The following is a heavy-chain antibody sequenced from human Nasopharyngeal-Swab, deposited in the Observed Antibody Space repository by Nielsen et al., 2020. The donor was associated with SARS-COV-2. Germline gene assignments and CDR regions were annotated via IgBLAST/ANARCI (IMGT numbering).Heavy chain of an antibody. CDR3: AKACFTMVRGVSPFDY. CDR1: GFTFSTYA. Sequence: GESLKISCAASGFTFSTYAMSWVRQAPGKGLEWVSLVSSNGASTYYADSVKGRFTIPRDNSKNTLYLQMNSLRAEDTAVYYCAKACFTMVRGVSPFDYWGQGTLVTVPS. J-gene: IGHJ4*02. D-gene: IGHD3-10*01. V-gene: IGHV3-23*01. CDR2: VSSNGAST.